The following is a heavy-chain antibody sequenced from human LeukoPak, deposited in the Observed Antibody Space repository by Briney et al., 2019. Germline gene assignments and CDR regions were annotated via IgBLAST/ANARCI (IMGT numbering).Heavy chain of an antibody. D-gene: IGHD3-22*01. CDR2: VSYLGDDQ. J-gene: IGHJ6*02. CDR3: AKDRSSGPHYYYGMDV. CDR1: GFTFSSYG. Sequence: PGGSLILSCAASGFTFSSYGIHWVRQSPGKGLEWVAVVSYLGDDQFYEESVKGRFTISRDNSKKTVFLQMNSLRGEDTAVYYCAKDRSSGPHYYYGMDVWGRGTTVIVSS. V-gene: IGHV3-30*18.